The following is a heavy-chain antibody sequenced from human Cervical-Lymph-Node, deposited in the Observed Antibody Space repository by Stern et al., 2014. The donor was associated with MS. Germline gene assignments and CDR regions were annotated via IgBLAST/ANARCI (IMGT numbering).Heavy chain of an antibody. CDR2: INPYNCDT. CDR3: ARPNAALAKCGGHCYSIDDAFDI. CDR1: GYTFADYY. V-gene: IGHV1-2*05. J-gene: IGHJ3*02. D-gene: IGHD2-21*02. Sequence: QVQLVQSGAEVKKPGASVKVSCKASGYTFADYYVHWVRQAPGQGLEWMGRINPYNCDTNYAQKFQGRVTMTRDSAINSAYMELSRMTSDDTGVYYCARPNAALAKCGGHCYSIDDAFDIWGQGTMVAVSS.